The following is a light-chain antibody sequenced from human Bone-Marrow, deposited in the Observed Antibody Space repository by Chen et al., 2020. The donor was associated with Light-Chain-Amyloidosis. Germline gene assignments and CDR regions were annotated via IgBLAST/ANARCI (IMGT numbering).Light chain of an antibody. CDR3: HQRSNWLPYT. V-gene: IGKV3-11*01. CDR1: QRVSSY. Sequence: EIVLTQSPATLSLSPGERATLSCRASQRVSSYLAWYQQKTGQAPRLLIHDTFNRATGTPARFSGSGYGTDFTLTISSLEPEDFAVYYCHQRSNWLPYTFGQGTKLEIK. CDR2: DTF. J-gene: IGKJ2*01.